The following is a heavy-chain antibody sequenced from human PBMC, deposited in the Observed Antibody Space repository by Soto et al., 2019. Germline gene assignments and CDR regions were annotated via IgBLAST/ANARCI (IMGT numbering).Heavy chain of an antibody. CDR2: INPSGGST. V-gene: IGHV1-46*01. D-gene: IGHD3-22*01. Sequence: GASVKVSCKASGYTFTSYYMHWVRQAPGQGLELMGIINPSGGSTSYSQKFQGRVTMTRDTSTSTVHMELSSLRSEDTAVYYCARVRRSSGYYYGYWGQGTPVTVYS. J-gene: IGHJ4*02. CDR3: ARVRRSSGYYYGY. CDR1: GYTFTSYY.